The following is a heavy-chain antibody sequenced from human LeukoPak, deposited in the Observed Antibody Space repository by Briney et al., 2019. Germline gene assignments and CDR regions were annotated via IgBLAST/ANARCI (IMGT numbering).Heavy chain of an antibody. CDR2: ISSSSSSI. D-gene: IGHD3-10*01. CDR3: ARDAGTGYYDY. V-gene: IGHV3-21*01. Sequence: SLRLSCAASGFTFSSYSMNWVHQAPGAALEWVSSISSSSSSIYYADSVKGRFTITRDNAKNSLYLQMNSLRAEDTAVYYCARDAGTGYYDYWGQGTLVTVSS. CDR1: GFTFSSYS. J-gene: IGHJ4*02.